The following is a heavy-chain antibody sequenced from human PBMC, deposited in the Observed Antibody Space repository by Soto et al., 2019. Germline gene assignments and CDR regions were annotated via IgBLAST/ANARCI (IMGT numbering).Heavy chain of an antibody. D-gene: IGHD5-18*01. CDR1: GFTFGDYA. V-gene: IGHV3-49*03. CDR2: IRSKAYGGTT. CDR3: TRAGYSYGYYFDY. Sequence: PGGSLRLSCTASGFTFGDYAMGWFRQAPGKGLEWVGFIRSKAYGGTTEYAASVKGRFTISRDDSKSIAYLQMNSLKTEDTAVYYCTRAGYSYGYYFDYWGQGTLVTVSS. J-gene: IGHJ4*02.